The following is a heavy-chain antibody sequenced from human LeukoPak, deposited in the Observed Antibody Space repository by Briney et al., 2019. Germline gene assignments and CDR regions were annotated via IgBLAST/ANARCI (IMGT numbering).Heavy chain of an antibody. D-gene: IGHD3-22*01. V-gene: IGHV3-74*01. Sequence: RGSLRLSCEGSGLTFSVYWFHWVRQAPGEGLVWVSRINADGGSTVYADSVRGRFTISRDNAKNTVYLQMNSLSAEDTAVYYCARGHSSGNQYDAFDMWGQGTRVTVSS. J-gene: IGHJ3*02. CDR1: GLTFSVYW. CDR2: INADGGST. CDR3: ARGHSSGNQYDAFDM.